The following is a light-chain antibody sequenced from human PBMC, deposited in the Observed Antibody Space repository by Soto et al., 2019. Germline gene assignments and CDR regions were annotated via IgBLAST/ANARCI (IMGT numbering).Light chain of an antibody. V-gene: IGKV1-13*02. CDR3: QQYNSYWT. CDR2: DAS. Sequence: AIQMTQSPSSLSASVGYRFTISCRASQGIRNDLAWYQQKPGKAPKLLIYDASSLESGVPSRFSGGGSGTEFTLTISSLQPDDFATYYCQQYNSYWTFGQGTKVDIK. J-gene: IGKJ1*01. CDR1: QGIRND.